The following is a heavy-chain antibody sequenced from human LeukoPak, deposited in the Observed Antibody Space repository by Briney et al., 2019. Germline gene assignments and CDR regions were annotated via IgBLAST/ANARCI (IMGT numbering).Heavy chain of an antibody. V-gene: IGHV3-53*01. Sequence: GGSLRLSCAASGFTLSSYAMSWVRQAPGKGLEWVSVIYSGGSTYYADSVKGRFTISRDNSKNTLYLQMNSLRAEDTAVYYCARASGWYLYFDYWGQGTLVTVSS. CDR1: GFTLSSYA. J-gene: IGHJ4*02. CDR3: ARASGWYLYFDY. CDR2: IYSGGST. D-gene: IGHD6-19*01.